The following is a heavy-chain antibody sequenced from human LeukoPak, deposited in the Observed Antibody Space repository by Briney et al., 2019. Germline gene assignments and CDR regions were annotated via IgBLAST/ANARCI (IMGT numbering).Heavy chain of an antibody. CDR1: GFTFNNHY. Sequence: GGSLRLSCAASGFTFNNHYMTWVRQAPGKGLEWVANIKQDGSETYYLDSVKGRFTISRDNAKNSLYLQLNNVRAEDTAVYYCARDSLGGSSYVSWGQGTLITVSS. V-gene: IGHV3-7*04. CDR2: IKQDGSET. J-gene: IGHJ5*02. CDR3: ARDSLGGSSYVS. D-gene: IGHD3-10*01.